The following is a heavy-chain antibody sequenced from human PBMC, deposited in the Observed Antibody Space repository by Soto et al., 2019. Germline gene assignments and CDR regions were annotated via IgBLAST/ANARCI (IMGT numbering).Heavy chain of an antibody. Sequence: QVQLVQSGAEVKKPGASVKVSCKASGYTFTGYYMHWVRQAPGQGLEWMGWINPNSGGTNYAQKFQGWVTMTRDTSISTAYMELSRLRSDDTAVYYCARTLHYDSSGYRGSEGYYFDYGGQGTLVTVSS. CDR1: GYTFTGYY. D-gene: IGHD3-22*01. V-gene: IGHV1-2*04. CDR3: ARTLHYDSSGYRGSEGYYFDY. J-gene: IGHJ4*02. CDR2: INPNSGGT.